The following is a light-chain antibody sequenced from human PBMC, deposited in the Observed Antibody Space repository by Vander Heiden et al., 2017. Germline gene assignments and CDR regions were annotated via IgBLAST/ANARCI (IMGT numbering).Light chain of an antibody. J-gene: IGKJ3*01. CDR3: QQYGSSPLIT. Sequence: ELVLTQSPGTLSLSPRERATLSCRSRQSVSSSYLACYQQKPGQAPRLLIYGASSRATGSPDRFSGSGSGTDFTLTISRLEPEDFAVYYCQQYGSSPLITFGPGTKVDIK. CDR2: GAS. CDR1: QSVSSSY. V-gene: IGKV3-20*01.